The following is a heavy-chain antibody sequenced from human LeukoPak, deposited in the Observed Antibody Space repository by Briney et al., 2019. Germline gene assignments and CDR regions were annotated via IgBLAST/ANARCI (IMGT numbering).Heavy chain of an antibody. CDR1: GFTFGDYA. D-gene: IGHD2-2*01. Sequence: GGSLRLSCTASGFTFGDYAMSWVRQAPGKGLEWVSYISSSGSTISYADSVKGRFTISRDNAKNSLYLQMNSLRAEDTAVYYCARDCPLTVAPLCIFDYWGQGTLVTVSS. V-gene: IGHV3-11*04. J-gene: IGHJ4*02. CDR3: ARDCPLTVAPLCIFDY. CDR2: ISSSGSTI.